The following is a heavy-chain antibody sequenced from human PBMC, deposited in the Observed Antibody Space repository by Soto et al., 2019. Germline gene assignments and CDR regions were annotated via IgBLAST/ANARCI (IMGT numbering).Heavy chain of an antibody. V-gene: IGHV1-46*03. Sequence: ASVKVSCKASGYTFTSYYMHWVRQAPGQGLEWMGIINPSGGSTSYAQKFQGRVTMTRDTSTSTVYMELSSLRSEDTAVYYCARELGYCSSTSCPPRGAFDYWGQGTLVTVSS. CDR3: ARELGYCSSTSCPPRGAFDY. CDR1: GYTFTSYY. CDR2: INPSGGST. D-gene: IGHD2-2*01. J-gene: IGHJ4*02.